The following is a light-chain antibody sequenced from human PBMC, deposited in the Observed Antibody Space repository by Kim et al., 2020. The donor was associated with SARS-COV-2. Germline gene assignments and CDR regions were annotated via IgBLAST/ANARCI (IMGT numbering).Light chain of an antibody. CDR3: QSADSSVV. Sequence: VSGSPGQTARITCSGDALPKQYAYWYQQKPGQAPVLVIYKDSERPSGIPERFSGSSSGTTVTLTISGVQAEDEADYYCQSADSSVVFGGGTQLTVL. CDR1: ALPKQY. V-gene: IGLV3-25*03. CDR2: KDS. J-gene: IGLJ2*01.